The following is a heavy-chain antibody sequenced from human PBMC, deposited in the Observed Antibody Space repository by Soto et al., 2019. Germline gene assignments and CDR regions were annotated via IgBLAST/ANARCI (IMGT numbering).Heavy chain of an antibody. CDR3: ARGAAAGTYYYYGMDV. V-gene: IGHV1-69*12. CDR2: IIPIFGTA. Sequence: QVQLVQSGAEVKKPGSSVKVSCKASGGTFSNYAISWVRQAPGQGLEWVGGIIPIFGTANYAQKFQGRVTITADESTSTAYMELSSLRSEDTAVYYCARGAAAGTYYYYGMDVWGQGTTVTVSS. D-gene: IGHD6-13*01. J-gene: IGHJ6*02. CDR1: GGTFSNYA.